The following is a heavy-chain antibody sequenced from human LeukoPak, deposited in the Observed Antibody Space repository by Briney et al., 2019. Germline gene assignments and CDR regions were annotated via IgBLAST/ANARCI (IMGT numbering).Heavy chain of an antibody. CDR2: INPNSGGT. J-gene: IGHJ4*02. V-gene: IGHV1-2*02. D-gene: IGHD3-22*01. Sequence: ASVKVSCKASGYTFTGYYMHWVRQAPGQGLEWMGWINPNSGGTNYAQKFQGRVTMTRDTSISTAYMELSRLTSDDTAVYYCARDDSSGYYYTPSGYFDYWGQGTLVTVSS. CDR3: ARDDSSGYYYTPSGYFDY. CDR1: GYTFTGYY.